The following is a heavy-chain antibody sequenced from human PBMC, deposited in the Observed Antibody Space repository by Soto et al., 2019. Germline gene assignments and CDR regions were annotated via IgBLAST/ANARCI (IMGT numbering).Heavy chain of an antibody. CDR2: ISSDGSST. CDR3: ALKHSSSWAYFYYYMDV. V-gene: IGHV3-74*01. Sequence: EVQLVESGGGLVQPGGSLRLSCAASGFTFRSYWMHWVRQAPGKGLAWVARISSDGSSTSYADSVKGRFTISRDNAKNTLYLQMNSLRVEDTAVYYCALKHSSSWAYFYYYMDVWGKGTTVTVSS. D-gene: IGHD6-13*01. J-gene: IGHJ6*03. CDR1: GFTFRSYW.